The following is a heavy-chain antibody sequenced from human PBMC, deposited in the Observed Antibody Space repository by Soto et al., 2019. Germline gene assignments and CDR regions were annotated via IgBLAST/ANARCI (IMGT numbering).Heavy chain of an antibody. CDR3: ARPISPYSYDAEGYRERQDM. D-gene: IGHD3-22*01. J-gene: IGHJ3*02. Sequence: GESLKISCRGSGYSFTSYWINWVRQMPGKGLEWMGRIDPTESYTNYSPCFQGRVTISLDKSINTAYLAWRSLKASDTAMYFCARPISPYSYDAEGYRERQDMWGHGTLVTVSS. CDR2: IDPTESYT. V-gene: IGHV5-10-1*04. CDR1: GYSFTSYW.